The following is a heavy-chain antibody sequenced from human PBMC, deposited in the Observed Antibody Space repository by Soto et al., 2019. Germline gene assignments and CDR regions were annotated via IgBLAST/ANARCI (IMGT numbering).Heavy chain of an antibody. J-gene: IGHJ4*02. CDR1: GFSLSNARMG. CDR2: IFSNDEK. V-gene: IGHV2-26*01. D-gene: IGHD2-8*01. Sequence: QVTLKESGPVLVKPTETLTLTCTVSGFSLSNARMGVSWIRQPPGKALEWLAHIFSNDEKTYSTSLKSSLTISKDTSKSQVVLTMTNMDPVDTATYYCARIPSCTNGVCYRMYYFDYWGEGTLVTVSS. CDR3: ARIPSCTNGVCYRMYYFDY.